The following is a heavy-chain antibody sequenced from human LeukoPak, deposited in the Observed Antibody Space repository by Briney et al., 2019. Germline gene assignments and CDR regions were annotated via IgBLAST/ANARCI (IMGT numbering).Heavy chain of an antibody. CDR1: GFTFSSYG. CDR3: AKGLLSRGGSAYYYYYMDV. J-gene: IGHJ6*03. Sequence: GGSLRLSCAASGFTFSSYGMSWVRQAPGKGLEWVSAISGSGGSTYYADSVKGRFTISRDNSKNTLYLQMNSLRAEDTAVYYCAKGLLSRGGSAYYYYYMDVWGKGTTVTISS. CDR2: ISGSGGST. D-gene: IGHD1-26*01. V-gene: IGHV3-23*01.